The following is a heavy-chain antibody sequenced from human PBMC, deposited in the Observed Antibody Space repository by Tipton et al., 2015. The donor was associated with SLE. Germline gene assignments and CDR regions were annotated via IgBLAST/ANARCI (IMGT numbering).Heavy chain of an antibody. CDR2: ISYDASNK. D-gene: IGHD3-16*01. CDR3: ARGIWGSYEGSDY. CDR1: GFSFSTFA. V-gene: IGHV3-30-3*01. Sequence: SLRLSCAASGFSFSTFAMHWVRQAPGKGLEWVAVISYDASNKNYADSVKGRFTISRDNAKNSLYLQMNSLRAEDTAVYYCARGIWGSYEGSDYWGQGTLVTVSS. J-gene: IGHJ4*02.